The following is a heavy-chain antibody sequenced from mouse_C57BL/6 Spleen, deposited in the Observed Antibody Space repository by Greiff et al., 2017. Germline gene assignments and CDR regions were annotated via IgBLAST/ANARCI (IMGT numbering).Heavy chain of an antibody. CDR3: ARDQTDY. V-gene: IGHV5-4*01. CDR2: ISDGGSYT. Sequence: EVKLMESGGGLVKPGGSLKLSCAASGFTFSSYAMSWVRQTPEKRLEWVATISDGGSYTYYPDNVKGRFTISRDNAKNNLYLQMSHLKSEDTAMWYCARDQTDYGGQGTTLTVSS. J-gene: IGHJ2*01. CDR1: GFTFSSYA.